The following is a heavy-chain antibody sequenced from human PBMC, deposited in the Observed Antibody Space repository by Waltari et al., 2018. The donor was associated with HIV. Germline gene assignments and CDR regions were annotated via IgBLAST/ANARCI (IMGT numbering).Heavy chain of an antibody. D-gene: IGHD2-15*01. CDR1: GFTFSNYA. Sequence: EVQLLESGGGLVQPGGSLRLSCAASGFTFSNYAMNWVRQAQGKGLGWFSAMSDRGVSTYYADSGKGRFPISRDNSKDTLYLQMNSLRAEDTAVYYCAKDLLGGGGGDYWGQGTLVTVSS. CDR3: AKDLLGGGGGDY. CDR2: MSDRGVST. J-gene: IGHJ4*02. V-gene: IGHV3-23*01.